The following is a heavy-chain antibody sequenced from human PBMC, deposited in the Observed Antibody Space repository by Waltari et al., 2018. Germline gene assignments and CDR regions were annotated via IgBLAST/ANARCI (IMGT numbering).Heavy chain of an antibody. D-gene: IGHD5-18*01. Sequence: SYAMSWVRQAPGKGLEWVSAISGSGGSTYYADSVKGRFTISRDNSKNTLYLQMNSLRAEDTAVYYCAKGSVDTAMVYYFDYWGQGTLVTVSS. J-gene: IGHJ4*02. CDR1: SYA. CDR3: AKGSVDTAMVYYFDY. V-gene: IGHV3-23*01. CDR2: ISGSGGST.